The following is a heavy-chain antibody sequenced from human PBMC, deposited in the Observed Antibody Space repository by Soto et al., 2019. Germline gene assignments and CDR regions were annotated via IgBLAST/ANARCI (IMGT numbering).Heavy chain of an antibody. J-gene: IGHJ3*02. V-gene: IGHV4-59*08. CDR3: ARRYYDSSGYSIIHHDAFDI. Sequence: PSETLSLTCTVSGGSISSYYWSWIRQPPGKGLEWIGYIYYSGSTNYNPSIKSRVTISVDTSKNQFSLKLSSVTAADTALYYCARRYYDSSGYSIIHHDAFDIWGQGTMVTVSS. CDR1: GGSISSYY. CDR2: IYYSGST. D-gene: IGHD3-22*01.